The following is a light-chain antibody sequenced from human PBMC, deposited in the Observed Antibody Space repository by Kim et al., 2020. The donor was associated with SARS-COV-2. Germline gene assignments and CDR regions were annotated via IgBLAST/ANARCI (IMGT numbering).Light chain of an antibody. CDR2: EDN. CDR1: SGSIASNY. J-gene: IGLJ2*01. Sequence: NFMLTQPHPVSESPGKTVTISCTRSSGSIASNYVQWYQQRPGSAPTTVIYEDNQRPSGVPDRFSGSIDSSSNSASLTISGLKTEDEADYYCQSYDSSHADVVIGGGTQLTVL. CDR3: QSYDSSHADVV. V-gene: IGLV6-57*04.